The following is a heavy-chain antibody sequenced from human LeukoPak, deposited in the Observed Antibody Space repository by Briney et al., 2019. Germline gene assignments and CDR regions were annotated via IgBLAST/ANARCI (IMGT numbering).Heavy chain of an antibody. V-gene: IGHV4-61*02. J-gene: IGHJ4*02. D-gene: IGHD3-10*01. CDR1: GGSISSGTYF. CDR2: IYTSGST. Sequence: PSQTLSLTCTVSGGSISSGTYFWTWIRQPAGKGLEWIGRIYTSGSTNYNPSLKSRVTISVDTSKNQFSLKLSSVTAADTAVYYCARGRGSMVRGVFDYWGQGTLVTVSS. CDR3: ARGRGSMVRGVFDY.